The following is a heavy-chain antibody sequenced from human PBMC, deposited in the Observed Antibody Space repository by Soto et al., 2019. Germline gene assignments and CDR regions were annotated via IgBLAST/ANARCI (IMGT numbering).Heavy chain of an antibody. V-gene: IGHV1-69*06. J-gene: IGHJ4*02. CDR2: TGSGTGPG. D-gene: IGHD2-15*01. CDR3: ARRDSGGFYRYFDS. Sequence: QVQLVQSGAEVKKPGSSVKVSCKSSGGTFSTNPISWVRQAPGQGLEWMGGTGSGTGPGNHAQKFQGRLTIPVDKSTSTVYTELSSLSSEDTAVYYCARRDSGGFYRYFDSWGQGTLVTVSS. CDR1: GGTFSTNP.